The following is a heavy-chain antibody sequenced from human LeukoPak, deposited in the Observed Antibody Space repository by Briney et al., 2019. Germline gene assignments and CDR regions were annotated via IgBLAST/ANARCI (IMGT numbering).Heavy chain of an antibody. V-gene: IGHV4-38-2*01. J-gene: IGHJ4*02. CDR2: IYHSGST. CDR1: GYSISSGYY. D-gene: IGHD3-10*01. CDR3: ARAGLSMVRGVIIDY. Sequence: SETLSLTCAVSGYSISSGYYWGWIRQPPGKGLEWIGSIYHSGSTYYNPSLKSRVTISVDTSKNQFSLKLSSVTAADTVVYYCARAGLSMVRGVIIDYWGQGTLVTVSS.